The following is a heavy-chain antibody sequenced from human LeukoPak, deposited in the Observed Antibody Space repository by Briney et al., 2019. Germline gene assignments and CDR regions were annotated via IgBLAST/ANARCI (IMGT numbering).Heavy chain of an antibody. CDR1: GFTFSSYA. D-gene: IGHD6-19*01. J-gene: IGHJ5*02. CDR2: ISYDGSNK. V-gene: IGHV3-30-3*01. CDR3: AKDHGGSGWP. Sequence: GGSLRLSCAASGFTFSSYAMHWVRQAPGKGLEWVAVISYDGSNKYYADSVKGRFTISRDNSKNTLYLQMNSLRAEDTAVYYCAKDHGGSGWPWGQGTLVTVSS.